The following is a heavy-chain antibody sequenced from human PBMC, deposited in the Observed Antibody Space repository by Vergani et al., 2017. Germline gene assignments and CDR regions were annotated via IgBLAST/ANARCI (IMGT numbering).Heavy chain of an antibody. V-gene: IGHV4-39*07. J-gene: IGHJ4*02. CDR1: GGSISSSSYY. D-gene: IGHD3-3*01. CDR2: IYYSGST. Sequence: QLQLQESGPGLVKPSETLSLTCTVSGGSISSSSYYWGWIRQPPGKGLEWIGSIYYSGSTYYNPSLKSRVTISVDTSKNQFSLKLSSVTAADTAVYYCARVGITIFGVAMNYFDYWGQGTLVTVSS. CDR3: ARVGITIFGVAMNYFDY.